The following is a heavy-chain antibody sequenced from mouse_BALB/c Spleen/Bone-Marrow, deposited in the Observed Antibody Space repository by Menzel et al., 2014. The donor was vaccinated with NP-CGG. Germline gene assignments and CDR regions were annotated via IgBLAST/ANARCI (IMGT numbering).Heavy chain of an antibody. CDR1: GYVFSSSW. Sequence: VQLQQSGPELVKPGASVKISCRASGYVFSSSWMNWVKQRPGQGLEWIGRIYPGDGNTNYNGKFNGKATLTADTSSSTAYMQISSLTSVDSAVYFCARRRTFITSVVDYFDVWGAGTTVTVSS. J-gene: IGHJ1*01. CDR2: IYPGDGNT. CDR3: ARRRTFITSVVDYFDV. V-gene: IGHV1-82*01. D-gene: IGHD1-1*01.